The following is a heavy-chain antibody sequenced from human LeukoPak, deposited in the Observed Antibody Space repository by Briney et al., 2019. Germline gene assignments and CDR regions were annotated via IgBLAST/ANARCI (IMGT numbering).Heavy chain of an antibody. CDR3: ARVEENRKAFDI. Sequence: PSETLSLTCAVYGGSFSGYYWSWVRQPPGKGLERIGEINHSGSTNYNPSLKSRVTISVDTSKNQFSLKLSSVTAADTAVYYCARVEENRKAFDIWGQGTMVTVSS. CDR1: GGSFSGYY. J-gene: IGHJ3*02. D-gene: IGHD1-14*01. CDR2: INHSGST. V-gene: IGHV4-34*01.